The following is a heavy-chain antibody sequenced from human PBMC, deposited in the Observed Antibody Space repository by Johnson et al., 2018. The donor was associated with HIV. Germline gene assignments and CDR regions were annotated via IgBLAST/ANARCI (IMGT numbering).Heavy chain of an antibody. CDR2: ISWNSGSI. CDR3: AREAYGSGGSCYDAFDI. D-gene: IGHD2-15*01. J-gene: IGHJ3*02. CDR1: GFTFDDYA. V-gene: IGHV3-9*01. Sequence: VQLVESGGGLVQPGRSLRLSCAASGFTFDDYAMHWVRQAPGKGLEWVSGISWNSGSIGYGDSVKGRFTISRDNSKNTLYLQMNSLRAEDTAVYYCAREAYGSGGSCYDAFDIWGQGTLVTVSS.